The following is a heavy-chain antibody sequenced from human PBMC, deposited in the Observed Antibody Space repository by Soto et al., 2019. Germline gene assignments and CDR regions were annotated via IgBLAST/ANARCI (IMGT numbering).Heavy chain of an antibody. D-gene: IGHD3-22*01. CDR3: ARGADYDSSGIRLNWFYT. CDR2: ISSSSSTI. J-gene: IGHJ5*02. CDR1: GFTFSSYS. V-gene: IGHV3-48*02. Sequence: PGGSLRLSCAASGFTFSSYSMNWVRQAPGKGLEWVSYISSSSSTIYYADSVKGRFTISRDNAKNSLYLQMNSLRDEDTAVYYCARGADYDSSGIRLNWFYTWGQEALVTISS.